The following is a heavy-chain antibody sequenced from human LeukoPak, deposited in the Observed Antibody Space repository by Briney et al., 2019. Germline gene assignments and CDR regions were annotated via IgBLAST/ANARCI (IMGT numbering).Heavy chain of an antibody. D-gene: IGHD6-13*01. J-gene: IGHJ4*02. CDR2: ISVSVDST. Sequence: PGGSLRLSCAASGFTFSSYGMSWVRQAPGKGLEWVSGISVSVDSTYYADSVKGRFTISRDNPKNTVYLQMNSLRAEDTAVYYCARGSKTAGTIYSFDYWGQGTLVTVSS. CDR3: ARGSKTAGTIYSFDY. CDR1: GFTFSSYG. V-gene: IGHV3-23*01.